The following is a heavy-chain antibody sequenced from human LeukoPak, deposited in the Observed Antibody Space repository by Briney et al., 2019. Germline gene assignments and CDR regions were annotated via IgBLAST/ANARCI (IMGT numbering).Heavy chain of an antibody. Sequence: SETLSLTCAVSGGSISSSNWWSWVRQPPGKGLEWIGEVYHSGSTYYNPSLKSRVTISVDRSKNQFSLKLSSVTAADTAVYYCARAIGYDFWSGRNWFDPWGQGTLVTVSS. J-gene: IGHJ5*02. CDR2: VYHSGST. V-gene: IGHV4-4*02. CDR1: GGSISSSNW. CDR3: ARAIGYDFWSGRNWFDP. D-gene: IGHD3-3*01.